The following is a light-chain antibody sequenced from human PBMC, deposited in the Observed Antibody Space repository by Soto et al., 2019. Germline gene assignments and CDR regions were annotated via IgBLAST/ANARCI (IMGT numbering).Light chain of an antibody. CDR3: MQGTQSTWT. CDR2: KVS. V-gene: IGKV2-24*01. CDR1: QSLLHSDGNTY. Sequence: DIVMNQTPLSSPVTLGQAASISCRSSQSLLHSDGNTYLSWFQQKPGQPPRLLIYKVSDRFSGVPDRFSGSGAGTDFTLTISRVEAEDAGVYYCMQGTQSTWTFGQGTKVEIK. J-gene: IGKJ1*01.